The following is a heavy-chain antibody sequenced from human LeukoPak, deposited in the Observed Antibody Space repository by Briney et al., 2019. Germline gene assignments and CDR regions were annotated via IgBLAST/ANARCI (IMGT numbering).Heavy chain of an antibody. V-gene: IGHV1-2*04. J-gene: IGHJ4*02. D-gene: IGHD2-21*02. CDR2: INPSSGGT. Sequence: ASVKVSCKASGYTFTGYYMHWVRQAPGQGLEWMGWINPSSGGTNYAQKFQGWVTMTRDTSISTAYMELSRLRSDDTAVYYCARSPYCGGDCYIYYFDYWGQGTLVTVSS. CDR1: GYTFTGYY. CDR3: ARSPYCGGDCYIYYFDY.